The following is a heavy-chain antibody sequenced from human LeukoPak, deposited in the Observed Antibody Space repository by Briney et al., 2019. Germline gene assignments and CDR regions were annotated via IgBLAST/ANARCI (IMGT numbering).Heavy chain of an antibody. CDR2: ISAYNGNT. CDR3: ARAGITMVRGVYQGVYFDY. Sequence: GASVKVSCKASGYTFTSYGISWVRQAPGQGLEWMGWISAYNGNTNYAQKFQGRVTITADESTSTAYMELSSLRSEDTAVYYRARAGITMVRGVYQGVYFDYWGQGTLVTVSS. J-gene: IGHJ4*02. CDR1: GYTFTSYG. D-gene: IGHD3-10*01. V-gene: IGHV1-18*01.